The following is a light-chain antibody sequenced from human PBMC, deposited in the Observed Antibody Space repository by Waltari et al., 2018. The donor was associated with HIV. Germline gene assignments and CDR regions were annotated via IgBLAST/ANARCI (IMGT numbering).Light chain of an antibody. CDR1: QDIKKN. V-gene: IGKV1-33*01. CDR2: DGV. J-gene: IGKJ2*01. CDR3: VQYDNLPYT. Sequence: QLTQSPSSVSLSVGDRVTITCHETQDIKKNLNWYQQKPGKAPRVMVYDGVRLAEGVTSRFSGSGSGTDYSLTIDDLQPEDIGIYYCVQYDNLPYTFGRGTKVEVK.